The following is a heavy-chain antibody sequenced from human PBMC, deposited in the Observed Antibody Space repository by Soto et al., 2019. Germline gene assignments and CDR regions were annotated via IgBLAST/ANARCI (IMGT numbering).Heavy chain of an antibody. V-gene: IGHV4-39*01. CDR1: DDSINSDKYY. J-gene: IGHJ4*02. D-gene: IGHD3-9*01. CDR3: ARLEGLATISYYFDF. Sequence: QLQLQESGPGLVKPSETLSLTCSVSDDSINSDKYYWGWIRQPPGKGLEWIGSIYRGNAYYNPSLQTRVTISLDKSRSQCSLKLNSVTAADSAVYFCARLEGLATISYYFDFWGPGALVTVSS. CDR2: IYRGNA.